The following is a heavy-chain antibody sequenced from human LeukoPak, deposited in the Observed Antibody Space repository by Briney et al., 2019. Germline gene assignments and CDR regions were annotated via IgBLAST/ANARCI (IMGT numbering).Heavy chain of an antibody. CDR3: AKEGPYP. J-gene: IGHJ4*02. Sequence: GGSLRLSCAASGFTVSNNYMTWVRQAPGKGLEWVSVIHSDATTYYADSVKGRFTISRDNSKNTLYLQMNSLRAEDTAVYYCAKEGPYPWGQGTLVTVSS. CDR1: GFTVSNNY. V-gene: IGHV3-53*01. CDR2: IHSDATT.